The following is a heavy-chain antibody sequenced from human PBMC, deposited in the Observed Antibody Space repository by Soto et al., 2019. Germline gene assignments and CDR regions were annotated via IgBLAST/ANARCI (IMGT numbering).Heavy chain of an antibody. V-gene: IGHV4-59*01. Sequence: PSETLSLTCTVSGGSISTYYWSWIRQPLGKGLEWIGYIYYSGSTYYNPSLKSRVTMSVDTSRNQLLLQLNSVTAADTAVYYCARESAGSHKNNWFDPWGQGTLVTVSS. D-gene: IGHD3-10*01. J-gene: IGHJ5*02. CDR1: GGSISTYY. CDR2: IYYSGST. CDR3: ARESAGSHKNNWFDP.